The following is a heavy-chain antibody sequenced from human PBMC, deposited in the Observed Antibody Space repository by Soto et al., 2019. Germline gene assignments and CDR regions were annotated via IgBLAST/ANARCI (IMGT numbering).Heavy chain of an antibody. CDR1: GFTFSSYA. CDR3: ARDPVSGGYDWGRSFFDY. V-gene: IGHV3-64*01. Sequence: GGSLRLSCAASGFTFSSYAMHWVRQAPGKGLEYVSAISSNGGSTYYANSVKGRFTISRDNSKNTLYLQMGSLRAEDMAVYYCARDPVSGGYDWGRSFFDYWGQGTLVTVSS. CDR2: ISSNGGST. D-gene: IGHD5-12*01. J-gene: IGHJ4*02.